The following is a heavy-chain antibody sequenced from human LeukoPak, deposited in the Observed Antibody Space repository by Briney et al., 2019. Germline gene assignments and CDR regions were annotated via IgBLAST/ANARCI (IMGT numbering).Heavy chain of an antibody. D-gene: IGHD4-23*01. V-gene: IGHV3-33*06. CDR3: AKALYGGHDY. J-gene: IGHJ4*02. CDR2: IWNDGSIK. Sequence: GRSLRLSCAASGFTFSSYAMHWVRQAPGKGLEGVAVIWNDGSIKYNADFVKGRFTISRDNSKNTLSLQMNSLRAEDTAVYYCAKALYGGHDYWGQGTLVTVSS. CDR1: GFTFSSYA.